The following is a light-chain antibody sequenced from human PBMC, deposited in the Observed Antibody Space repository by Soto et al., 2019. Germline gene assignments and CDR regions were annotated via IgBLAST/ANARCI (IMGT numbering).Light chain of an antibody. CDR3: HQYYTTPWT. Sequence: DIVMTQSPDSLAVSLGERATINCKFSQSVLYSSNNKNYLAWYQQKPGQPPKLLIYWASTRQSGVPDRFSGSGSGTDFTLTISSLQAEDVAVYYCHQYYTTPWTFGQGTKVEIK. CDR1: QSVLYSSNNKNY. V-gene: IGKV4-1*01. CDR2: WAS. J-gene: IGKJ1*01.